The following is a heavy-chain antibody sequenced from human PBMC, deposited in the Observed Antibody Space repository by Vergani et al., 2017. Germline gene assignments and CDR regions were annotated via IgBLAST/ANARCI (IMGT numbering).Heavy chain of an antibody. CDR2: ISSSSSTI. CDR1: GFTFSSYS. Sequence: EVQLVESGGGLVQPGGSLRLSCAASGFTFSSYSMNWVRQAPGKGLEWVSYISSSSSTIYYADSVKGRFTISRDNAKNSLYLQMNSLRAEDTAVYYCAGEYDFWSGYIPYYYYYGMDVWGQGTTVTVS. V-gene: IGHV3-48*01. J-gene: IGHJ6*02. D-gene: IGHD3-3*01. CDR3: AGEYDFWSGYIPYYYYYGMDV.